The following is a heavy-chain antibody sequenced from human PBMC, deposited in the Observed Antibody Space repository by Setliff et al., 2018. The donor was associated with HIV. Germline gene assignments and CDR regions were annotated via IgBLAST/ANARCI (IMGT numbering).Heavy chain of an antibody. CDR2: IHHSGGT. CDR3: ARLPDINSWPFDY. D-gene: IGHD6-13*01. CDR1: GFTFSSYA. V-gene: IGHV4-59*01. J-gene: IGHJ4*02. Sequence: LRLSCAASGFTFSSYAMHWIRRPPGKGLEWIGYIHHSGGTQYNPSLMSRLTMSVDSSKNQFSLSLSSVTAADTAVYYCARLPDINSWPFDYWARGTLVTVSS.